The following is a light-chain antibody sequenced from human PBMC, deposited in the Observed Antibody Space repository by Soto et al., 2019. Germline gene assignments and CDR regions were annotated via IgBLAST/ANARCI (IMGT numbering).Light chain of an antibody. Sequence: NFILTQPHSVSESPGKTVTISCTGSSGSVASNYVHWYQRRPGSAPTIVIYGDNQRPSGVPDRFSGSIDSSSNSASLTISRLKTADEADYFCQSYDRSSLYVFGTGTKVTVL. J-gene: IGLJ1*01. V-gene: IGLV6-57*02. CDR2: GDN. CDR3: QSYDRSSLYV. CDR1: SGSVASNY.